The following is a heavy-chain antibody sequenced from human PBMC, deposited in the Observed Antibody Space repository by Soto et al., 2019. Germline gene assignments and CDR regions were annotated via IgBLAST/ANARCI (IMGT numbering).Heavy chain of an antibody. Sequence: EVQLLESGGGLVQPGGSLRLSCAASGFTFRSYAMSWVRQAPGRGLECVSSIDGSGAGAYYADSVKGRFTISRDNSKNTLDLQMNGLRAEDTAVYYCAKGDILTGSKEGWDYWGQGTLVTVSS. CDR3: AKGDILTGSKEGWDY. D-gene: IGHD3-9*01. J-gene: IGHJ4*02. CDR2: IDGSGAGA. CDR1: GFTFRSYA. V-gene: IGHV3-23*01.